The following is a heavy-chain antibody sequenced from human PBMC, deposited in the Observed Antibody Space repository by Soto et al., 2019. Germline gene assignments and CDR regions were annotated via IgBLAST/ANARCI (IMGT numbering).Heavy chain of an antibody. J-gene: IGHJ4*02. CDR3: ARGQSPYTIRFYGSGSCYFDY. CDR2: INHSGST. V-gene: IGHV4-34*01. Sequence: SETLSLTCAVYGGSFSGYYWSWIRQPPGKGLEWIGEINHSGSTNYNPSLKSRVTISVDTSKNQFSLKLSSVTAADTAVYYCARGQSPYTIRFYGSGSCYFDYWGQGTLVTSPQ. CDR1: GGSFSGYY. D-gene: IGHD3-10*01.